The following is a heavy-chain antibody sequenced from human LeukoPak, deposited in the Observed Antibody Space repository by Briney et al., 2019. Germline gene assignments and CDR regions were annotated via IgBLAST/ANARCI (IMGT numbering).Heavy chain of an antibody. Sequence: SETLSLTCAVYGGSFSGYYWSWIRQPPGKGLEWIGEINHSGSINYNPSLKSRVTISVDTSKNQFSLKLSSVTAADTAVYYCARGGKYYDILTGYSSGYYYGMDVWGKGTTVTVSS. D-gene: IGHD3-9*01. CDR2: INHSGSI. CDR3: ARGGKYYDILTGYSSGYYYGMDV. J-gene: IGHJ6*04. CDR1: GGSFSGYY. V-gene: IGHV4-34*01.